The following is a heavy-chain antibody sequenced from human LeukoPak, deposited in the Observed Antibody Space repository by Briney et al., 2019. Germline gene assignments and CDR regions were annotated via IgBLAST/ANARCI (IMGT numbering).Heavy chain of an antibody. V-gene: IGHV4-39*07. J-gene: IGHJ5*02. Sequence: PSETLSLTCTVSGGSISSSSYYWGWIRQPPGKGLEWIGSIYYSGSTYYNPSLKSRVTISVDTSKNQFSLKLSSVTAADTAVYYCARDSDWGTPPRGWFDPWGQGTLVTVSS. D-gene: IGHD3/OR15-3a*01. CDR1: GGSISSSSYY. CDR2: IYYSGST. CDR3: ARDSDWGTPPRGWFDP.